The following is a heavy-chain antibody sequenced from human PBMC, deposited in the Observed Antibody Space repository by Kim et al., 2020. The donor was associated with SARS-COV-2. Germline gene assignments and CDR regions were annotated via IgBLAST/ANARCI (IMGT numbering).Heavy chain of an antibody. Sequence: SVKVSCKASGGTFSSYAISWVRQAPGQGLEWMGGIIPIFGTANYTQKFQGRVTITADESTSTAYMELSSLRSEDTAVYYCARSGYSSGWPFDYWGQGTLVTVSS. D-gene: IGHD6-19*01. CDR3: ARSGYSSGWPFDY. CDR2: IIPIFGTA. J-gene: IGHJ4*02. V-gene: IGHV1-69*13. CDR1: GGTFSSYA.